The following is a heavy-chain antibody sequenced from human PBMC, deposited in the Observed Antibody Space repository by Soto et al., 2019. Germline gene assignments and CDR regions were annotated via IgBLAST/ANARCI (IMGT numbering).Heavy chain of an antibody. V-gene: IGHV1-18*01. J-gene: IGHJ5*02. Sequence: QVQLVQSGAEVKKPGASVKVSCKASGYTFTSYGISWVRQAPGQGLEWMGWISAYNGNTNYAQKLRGRVTMTTDTSTSTAYMELRSLRSDDTAVYYCARAVTESSSWYFSPPDWCDPWGQGTLVTVSS. CDR3: ARAVTESSSWYFSPPDWCDP. CDR1: GYTFTSYG. D-gene: IGHD6-13*01. CDR2: ISAYNGNT.